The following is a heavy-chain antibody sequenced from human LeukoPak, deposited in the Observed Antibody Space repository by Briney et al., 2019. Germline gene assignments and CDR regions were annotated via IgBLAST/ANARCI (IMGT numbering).Heavy chain of an antibody. V-gene: IGHV3-53*01. CDR3: ARDQATSGGGLDS. J-gene: IGHJ4*02. D-gene: IGHD3-16*01. Sequence: GGSLRLSCAASGFTVSGTDMSWVRQAPGKGLEWVSAIYTGGTTYYSDSVEGRFTISRDKSKNTLYLQMDSLRVEDTAVYYCARDQATSGGGLDSWGQGTLVTVSS. CDR2: IYTGGTT. CDR1: GFTVSGTD.